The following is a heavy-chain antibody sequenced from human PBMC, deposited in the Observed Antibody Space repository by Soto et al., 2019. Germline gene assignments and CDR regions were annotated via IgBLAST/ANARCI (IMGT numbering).Heavy chain of an antibody. CDR3: AKEGIFHSDIVVVPAAISGQSYFDY. J-gene: IGHJ4*02. V-gene: IGHV3-23*01. D-gene: IGHD2-2*01. Sequence: PGGSLRLSCAASGFTFSSYAMSWVRQAPGKGLEWVSAISGSGGSTYYADSVKGRFTISRDNSKNTLYLQMNSLRAEDTAVYYCAKEGIFHSDIVVVPAAISGQSYFDYWGQGTLVTVSS. CDR1: GFTFSSYA. CDR2: ISGSGGST.